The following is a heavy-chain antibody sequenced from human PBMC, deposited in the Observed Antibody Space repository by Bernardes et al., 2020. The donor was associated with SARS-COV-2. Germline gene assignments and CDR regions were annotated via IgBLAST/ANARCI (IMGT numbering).Heavy chain of an antibody. D-gene: IGHD3-16*01. Sequence: GGSLRLSCAASGFTFSSYAMHWVRQAPGKGLEWVAVISYDGSNKYYADSVKGRFTISRDNSKNTLYLQMNSLRAEDTAVYYCARDGGSWFDPWGQGTLVTVSS. CDR2: ISYDGSNK. J-gene: IGHJ5*02. V-gene: IGHV3-30-3*01. CDR1: GFTFSSYA. CDR3: ARDGGSWFDP.